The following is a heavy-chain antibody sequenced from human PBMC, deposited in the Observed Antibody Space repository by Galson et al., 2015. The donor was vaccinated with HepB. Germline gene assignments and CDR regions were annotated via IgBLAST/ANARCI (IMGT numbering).Heavy chain of an antibody. CDR2: IYWDDDQ. J-gene: IGHJ4*02. CDR1: GVSLSNIGVG. Sequence: PALVKPTQTLTLTCNISGVSLSNIGVGVGWIRQPPGQALEWLALIYWDDDQRYSPALKSRVTISRDSSQNQVVLTMTNVDPVDTGTYYCVHRGYGDYHLQYWGQGTLVTVYS. CDR3: VHRGYGDYHLQY. D-gene: IGHD4-17*01. V-gene: IGHV2-5*02.